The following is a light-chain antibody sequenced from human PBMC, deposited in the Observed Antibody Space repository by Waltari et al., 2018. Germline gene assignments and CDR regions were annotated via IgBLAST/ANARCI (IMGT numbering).Light chain of an antibody. Sequence: EIVLSQSPGSVALSPGESGTRPCRASQSVSRSLAWYQQKPGQTPRLLIYGAANRAAGIPDRFNGSVYGTDFSHTISKLEPEDCAVYYCQHYVRLPATLGQGTQVEIK. J-gene: IGKJ1*01. CDR1: QSVSRS. CDR3: QHYVRLPAT. V-gene: IGKV3-20*01. CDR2: GAA.